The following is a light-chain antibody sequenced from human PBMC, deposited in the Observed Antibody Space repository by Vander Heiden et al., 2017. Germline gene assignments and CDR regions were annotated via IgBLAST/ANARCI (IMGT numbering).Light chain of an antibody. Sequence: QSALTPPASVSGSPGQSITISCTGTSSDVGGYNYVSWYQQHPGKAHKLMIYDVSNRPSGVSNRFSGSKSGNTASLTISGLQAEDEADYYCSSYTSSSLWVFGGGTKLTVL. CDR1: SSDVGGYNY. CDR3: SSYTSSSLWV. V-gene: IGLV2-14*01. J-gene: IGLJ3*02. CDR2: DVS.